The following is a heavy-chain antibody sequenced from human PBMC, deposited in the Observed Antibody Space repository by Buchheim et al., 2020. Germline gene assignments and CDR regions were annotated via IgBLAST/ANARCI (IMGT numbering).Heavy chain of an antibody. J-gene: IGHJ4*02. Sequence: EVQLVESGGGLVQPGGSLRLSCSAPGFPFSMYWMHWVRQAPGKGLAWVSHINREGTTTNYEDSVRGRFTLSREHGKNQLYLQMNSLRAEDTAVYYCVRDMYGSGDYWGQGTL. CDR3: VRDMYGSGDY. V-gene: IGHV3-74*01. D-gene: IGHD3-10*01. CDR2: INREGTTT. CDR1: GFPFSMYW.